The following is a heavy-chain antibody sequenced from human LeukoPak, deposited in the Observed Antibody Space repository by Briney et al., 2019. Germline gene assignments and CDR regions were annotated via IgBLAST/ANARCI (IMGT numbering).Heavy chain of an antibody. CDR1: GYTFTNYG. V-gene: IGHV1-18*01. J-gene: IGHJ4*02. CDR2: ITTYNGYT. Sequence: ASVRVSCKASGYTFTNYGISWMRQAPGQGLEWMGWITTYNGYTNYAQKFQGRVTMTTDTSTSTAYMELRSLRSDDAAVYYCARLSGSYYIFDYWGQGTLVTVSS. CDR3: ARLSGSYYIFDY. D-gene: IGHD1-26*01.